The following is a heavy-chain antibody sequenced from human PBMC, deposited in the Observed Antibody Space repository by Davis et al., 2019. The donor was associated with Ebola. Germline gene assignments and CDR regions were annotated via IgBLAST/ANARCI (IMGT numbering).Heavy chain of an antibody. CDR3: ARGSIAARPGYYYGMDV. D-gene: IGHD6-6*01. CDR1: GFTFSSYN. Sequence: GGSLRLSCAASGFTFSSYNMNWVRQAPGKGLEWVSYISSRSSTIYFADSVRGRFTISRDNAKNSLYLQMNSLRAEDTAVYYCARGSIAARPGYYYGMDVWGQGTTVTVSS. CDR2: ISSRSSTI. J-gene: IGHJ6*02. V-gene: IGHV3-48*01.